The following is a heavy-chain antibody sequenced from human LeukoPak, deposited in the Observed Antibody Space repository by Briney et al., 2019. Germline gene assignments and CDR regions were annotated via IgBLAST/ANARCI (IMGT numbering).Heavy chain of an antibody. J-gene: IGHJ4*02. CDR2: ISYDGSNK. D-gene: IGHD3-22*01. CDR3: AKAGPYYYDSSGSYGSY. V-gene: IGHV3-30*18. Sequence: GGSLRLSCAASGFTFSSYGMHWVRQAPGKGLEWVAVISYDGSNKYYADSVKGRFTISRDNSKNTLYLQMNSLRAEDTAVYCCAKAGPYYYDSSGSYGSYWGQGTLVTVSS. CDR1: GFTFSSYG.